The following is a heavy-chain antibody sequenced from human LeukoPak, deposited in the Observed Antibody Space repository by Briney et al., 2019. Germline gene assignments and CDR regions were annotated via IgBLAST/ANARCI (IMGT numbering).Heavy chain of an antibody. V-gene: IGHV3-64D*06. J-gene: IGHJ4*02. CDR3: VKDRSGTYSFDY. Sequence: GGSLRLSRSASGFTFSTYTMHWVRQAPGKGLEYVSSVTSNGDRAWYADSVKGRFTISRDNSKDTLYLQMSSLSPEDTAVYHCVKDRSGTYSFDYWGQGTLVTVSS. CDR2: VTSNGDRA. D-gene: IGHD1-26*01. CDR1: GFTFSTYT.